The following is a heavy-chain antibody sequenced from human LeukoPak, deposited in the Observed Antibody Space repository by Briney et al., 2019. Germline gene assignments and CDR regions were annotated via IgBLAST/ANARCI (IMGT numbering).Heavy chain of an antibody. CDR2: IKTDGSEK. Sequence: GGSLRLSCAASGFTFSNAMHWVRQAPGKGLQWVANIKTDGSEKYYVDSVKGRFTISRDNAKNSLYLQMNSLRAEDTAVYYYATYSSLNRREFQYWGQGTLLTVSS. J-gene: IGHJ1*01. CDR3: ATYSSLNRREFQY. CDR1: GFTFSNA. D-gene: IGHD3-22*01. V-gene: IGHV3-7*01.